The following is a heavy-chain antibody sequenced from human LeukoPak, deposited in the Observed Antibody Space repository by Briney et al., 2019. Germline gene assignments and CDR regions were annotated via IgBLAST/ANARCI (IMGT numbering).Heavy chain of an antibody. CDR2: ISSTSSYT. V-gene: IGHV3-11*06. J-gene: IGHJ4*02. Sequence: GGSLRLSCAAYGFTFSDYYMSWIRQAPGKGVEWVSYISSTSSYTNSADSVKGRFTISRDNANNSLYLQMNSLRVEDTAVYYCARANNSSWHNWGQGTLVTVSS. CDR1: GFTFSDYY. D-gene: IGHD6-13*01. CDR3: ARANNSSWHN.